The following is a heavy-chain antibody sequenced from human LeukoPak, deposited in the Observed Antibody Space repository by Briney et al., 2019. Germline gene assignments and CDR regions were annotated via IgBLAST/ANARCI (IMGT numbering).Heavy chain of an antibody. CDR1: GFTFSSYA. V-gene: IGHV3-30-3*01. J-gene: IGHJ3*02. D-gene: IGHD2/OR15-2a*01. Sequence: GRCLRLSCAASGFTFSSYAMHWVRQAPGKGLEWVAVISYDGSNKYYADSVKGRFTISRDNSKNTLYLQMNSLRAEDTAVYYCARERESSMAFDIWGQGTMVTVSS. CDR3: ARERESSMAFDI. CDR2: ISYDGSNK.